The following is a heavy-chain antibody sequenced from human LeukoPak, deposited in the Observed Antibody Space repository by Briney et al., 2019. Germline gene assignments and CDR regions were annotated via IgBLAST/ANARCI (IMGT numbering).Heavy chain of an antibody. D-gene: IGHD3-16*02. Sequence: GGSLRLSCAASGFTFSSYWMSWVRQAPGKGLEWVANIKQDGSEKYYVDSVKGRFTISRDNAKNSLYLQMNSLRAEDTAVYYCARGRWFGGVIVIYYFDYWGQGTLVTVSP. CDR2: IKQDGSEK. CDR3: ARGRWFGGVIVIYYFDY. CDR1: GFTFSSYW. V-gene: IGHV3-7*01. J-gene: IGHJ4*02.